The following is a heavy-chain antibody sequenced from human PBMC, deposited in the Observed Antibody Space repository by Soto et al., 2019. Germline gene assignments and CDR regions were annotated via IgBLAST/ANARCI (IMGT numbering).Heavy chain of an antibody. CDR1: GFTFSTYV. Sequence: GGSLRLSCAASGFTFSTYVMSWVRQAPGKGLEWVSAITGSSGDTYHADSVKGRFTISRDNTRNTLYLQMDSLRGDDTAVYYCAKGSTNSRPYYFDYWGQGTLVTVSS. J-gene: IGHJ4*02. CDR3: AKGSTNSRPYYFDY. V-gene: IGHV3-23*01. D-gene: IGHD6-13*01. CDR2: ITGSSGDT.